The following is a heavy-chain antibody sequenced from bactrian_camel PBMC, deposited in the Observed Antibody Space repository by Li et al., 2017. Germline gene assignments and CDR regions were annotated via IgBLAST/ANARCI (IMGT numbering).Heavy chain of an antibody. Sequence: HVQLVESGGGSVQAGGSLTLACTFSGPPSSAYCMGWFRQAPGKEREGVATTPTFGSATYADSMKGRFTISKDNARKTLYLQMRGLKGEDAATYYCAAGPWSGTCDPQRSLPFWGQGTQVTVS. D-gene: IGHD6*01. CDR3: AAGPWSGTCDPQRSLPF. CDR2: TPTFGSA. CDR1: GPPSSAYC. V-gene: IGHV3S53*01. J-gene: IGHJ4*01.